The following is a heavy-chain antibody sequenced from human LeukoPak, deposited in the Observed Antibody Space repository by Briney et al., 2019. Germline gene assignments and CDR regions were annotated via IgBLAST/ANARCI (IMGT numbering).Heavy chain of an antibody. CDR2: MYYSGST. V-gene: IGHV4-59*01. CDR1: GGSISSYY. CDR3: ARVRYGDHGFDP. J-gene: IGHJ5*02. Sequence: SETLSLTCTVSGGSISSYYWSWIRQPPGKGLEWMGYMYYSGSTNYNPSLKSRVTISVDTSKNQFSLKLSSVTAADTAVYYCARVRYGDHGFDPWGQGTLVTVSS. D-gene: IGHD4-17*01.